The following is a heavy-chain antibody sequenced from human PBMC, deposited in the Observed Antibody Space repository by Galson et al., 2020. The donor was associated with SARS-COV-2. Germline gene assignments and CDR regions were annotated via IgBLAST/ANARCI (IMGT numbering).Heavy chain of an antibody. J-gene: IGHJ6*02. CDR3: ARNSQDRYYGMDV. Sequence: SQTLSLTCSVSGGSIRSNFWSWIRQPPGKGLEWIGYVYNSGTTNYNPSLKSRVIMSVDRSKNQFSLKLNSVTAADTAVYYCARNSQDRYYGMDVWGQGTTVTVSS. V-gene: IGHV4-59*08. CDR1: GGSIRSNF. CDR2: VYNSGTT. D-gene: IGHD4-4*01.